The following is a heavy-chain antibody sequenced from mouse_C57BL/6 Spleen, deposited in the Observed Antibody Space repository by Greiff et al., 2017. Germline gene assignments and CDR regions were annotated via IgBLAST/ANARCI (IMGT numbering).Heavy chain of an antibody. J-gene: IGHJ1*03. CDR1: GYSITSGYY. V-gene: IGHV3-6*01. Sequence: EVHLVESGPGLVKPSQSLSLTCSVTGYSITSGYYWNWIRQFPGNKLEWMGYISYDGSNNYNPSLKNRISITRDTSKNQFFLKLNSVTTEDTATYYCARDYYYGSSWYFDVWGTGTTVTVSS. CDR2: ISYDGSN. CDR3: ARDYYYGSSWYFDV. D-gene: IGHD1-1*01.